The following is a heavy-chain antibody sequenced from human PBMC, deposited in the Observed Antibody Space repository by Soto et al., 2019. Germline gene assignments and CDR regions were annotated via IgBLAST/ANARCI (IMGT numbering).Heavy chain of an antibody. CDR3: AKDSDEYDLTYYDFWSGPRNHYYGMDV. CDR2: ISGSGGST. D-gene: IGHD3-3*01. CDR1: GFTFSSYA. V-gene: IGHV3-23*01. J-gene: IGHJ6*02. Sequence: GGSLRLSCAASGFTFSSYAMSWVRQAPGKGLEWVSAISGSGGSTYYADSVKGRFTISRDNSKNTLYLQMNSLRAEDTAVYYCAKDSDEYDLTYYDFWSGPRNHYYGMDVWGQGTTVTVSS.